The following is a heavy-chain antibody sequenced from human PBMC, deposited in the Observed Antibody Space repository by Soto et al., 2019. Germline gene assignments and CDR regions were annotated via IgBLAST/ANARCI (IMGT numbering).Heavy chain of an antibody. CDR2: IYYSGST. J-gene: IGHJ4*02. V-gene: IGHV4-59*08. D-gene: IGHD3-10*01. Sequence: SETLSLTCTVSGGSISSYYWSWIRQPPGKGLEWIGYIYYSGSTNYNPSLKSRVTISVDTSKNQFSLKLSSVTAADTAVYYCACQDYGSGSYDFDYWGQGTLVTVSS. CDR3: ACQDYGSGSYDFDY. CDR1: GGSISSYY.